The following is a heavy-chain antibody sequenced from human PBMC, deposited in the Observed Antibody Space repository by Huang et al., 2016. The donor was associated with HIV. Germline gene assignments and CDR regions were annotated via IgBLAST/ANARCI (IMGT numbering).Heavy chain of an antibody. CDR2: IHYSGST. V-gene: IGHV4-39*01. J-gene: IGHJ4*02. CDR3: ARHSDDFWSGYSYFDY. CDR1: GGSISSSSYY. D-gene: IGHD3-3*01. Sequence: QLQLQESGPGLVKPSETLSLTCTVSGGSISSSSYYWGWIRQPPGKRLEWIGGIHYSGSTYYNPSRKSRVTISVDTSKKQFSLKLSSVTAADTAVYYCARHSDDFWSGYSYFDYWGQGTLVPVSS.